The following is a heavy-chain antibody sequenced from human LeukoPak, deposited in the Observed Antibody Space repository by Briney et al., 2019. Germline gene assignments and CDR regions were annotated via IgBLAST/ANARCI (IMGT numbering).Heavy chain of an antibody. CDR1: SGSISSNY. J-gene: IGHJ4*02. D-gene: IGHD6-13*01. Sequence: PSETLSLTCTVSSGSISSNYWSWIRQPPGKGLEWIGYIYYSGSTNYNPSLKSRVTISVDTSQNQFSLKLSSVTAADTAVYYCARALYDSSALDYWGQGTLVTVSS. CDR2: IYYSGST. V-gene: IGHV4-59*01. CDR3: ARALYDSSALDY.